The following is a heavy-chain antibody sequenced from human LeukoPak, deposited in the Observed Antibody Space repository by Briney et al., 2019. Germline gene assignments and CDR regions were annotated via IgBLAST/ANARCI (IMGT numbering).Heavy chain of an antibody. CDR3: AKVVSPSPYYYYGMDV. Sequence: PGGSLRLSCLASGFTFSSYAMSWVRQAPGKGLEWVSGTGVSGDNTYYADSVKGRFTIARDDSKNTLYLQMNSLRAEDTAVYYCAKVVSPSPYYYYGMDVWGQGTTVTVSS. D-gene: IGHD3-10*01. CDR2: TGVSGDNT. CDR1: GFTFSSYA. V-gene: IGHV3-23*01. J-gene: IGHJ6*02.